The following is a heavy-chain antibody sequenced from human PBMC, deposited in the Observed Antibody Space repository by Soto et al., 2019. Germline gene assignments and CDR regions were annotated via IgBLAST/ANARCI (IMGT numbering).Heavy chain of an antibody. Sequence: QVQLQESGPGLVKPSQTLSLTCTVSGGSISSGGYYWSWIRQHPGKGLEWIGYIYYSGSTYYNPSLKSRVTISVDTSKNQFSLKLSSVTAADTAVYYCARDGSDFWSGYYPGDVWGQGTTVTVSS. V-gene: IGHV4-31*03. CDR1: GGSISSGGYY. CDR3: ARDGSDFWSGYYPGDV. CDR2: IYYSGST. D-gene: IGHD3-3*01. J-gene: IGHJ6*02.